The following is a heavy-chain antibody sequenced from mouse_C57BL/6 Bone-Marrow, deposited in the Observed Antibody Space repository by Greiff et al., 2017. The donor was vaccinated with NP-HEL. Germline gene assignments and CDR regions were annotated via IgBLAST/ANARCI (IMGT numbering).Heavy chain of an antibody. V-gene: IGHV5-16*01. CDR1: GFTFSDYY. D-gene: IGHD2-4*01. Sequence: EVKLMESEGGLVQPGSSMKLSCTASGFTFSDYYMAWVRQVPEKGLEWVANINYDGSSTYYLDSLKSRFIISRDNAKNILYLQMSSLKSEDTATYYCAREDYDVLSYWYFDVWGTGTTVTVSS. CDR3: AREDYDVLSYWYFDV. J-gene: IGHJ1*03. CDR2: INYDGSST.